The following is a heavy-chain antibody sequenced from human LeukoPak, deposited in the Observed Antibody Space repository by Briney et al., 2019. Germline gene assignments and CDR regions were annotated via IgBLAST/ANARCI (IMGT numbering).Heavy chain of an antibody. CDR1: GGSINTYY. J-gene: IGHJ4*02. D-gene: IGHD1-14*01. CDR3: ARGANRLDS. Sequence: PLETLSLTCSVSGGSINTYYWSWIRQTPGKGLEWIGFIYYTGSTNYNPSLKSRVTMSVDTSKSQFSLKLTSVTAADTALYYCARGANRLDSWGRGTLVTVSS. CDR2: IYYTGST. V-gene: IGHV4-59*12.